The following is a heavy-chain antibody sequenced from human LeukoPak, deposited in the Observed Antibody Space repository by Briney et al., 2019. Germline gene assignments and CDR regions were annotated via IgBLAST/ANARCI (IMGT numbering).Heavy chain of an antibody. CDR2: ISDTGGTI. J-gene: IGHJ4*02. D-gene: IGHD3-3*02. V-gene: IGHV3-23*01. CDR3: AIRWVSRGYFDY. Sequence: GGSLRLSCAASGFTFTSYAISWVRQAPGKGLEWVSAISDTGGTIYYADSVKGRFTISRDNSKNTLYLQMNSLRAEDTAVYYCAIRWVSRGYFDYWGQGTLVTVSS. CDR1: GFTFTSYA.